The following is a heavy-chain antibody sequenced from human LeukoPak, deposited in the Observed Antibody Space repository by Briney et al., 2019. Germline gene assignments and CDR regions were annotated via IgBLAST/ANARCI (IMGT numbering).Heavy chain of an antibody. Sequence: SETLSLTCSVSDGSISSSNWWSWVRQPPGKGLEWIGEIHHSGSTNYNPSLKSRVTMSADKSKNQFSLKVSSVTAADTAVYYCARQGDTAMVTDYWGQGTLVTVSS. D-gene: IGHD5-18*01. CDR2: IHHSGST. V-gene: IGHV4-4*02. CDR1: DGSISSSNW. J-gene: IGHJ4*02. CDR3: ARQGDTAMVTDY.